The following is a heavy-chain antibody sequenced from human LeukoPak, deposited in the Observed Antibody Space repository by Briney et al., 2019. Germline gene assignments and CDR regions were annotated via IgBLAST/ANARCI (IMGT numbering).Heavy chain of an antibody. V-gene: IGHV3-7*01. CDR3: ARDKEWDRSSFDY. Sequence: PGGSLRLSCAASGFTFSRDWMSWVRQAPGKGLEWVANIKQDGSEKYYVDSVKGRFTISRDNAKNSLYLQMNRLRAEDTAVYYCARDKEWDRSSFDYWGQGTLVTVSS. D-gene: IGHD1-26*01. CDR2: IKQDGSEK. CDR1: GFTFSRDW. J-gene: IGHJ4*02.